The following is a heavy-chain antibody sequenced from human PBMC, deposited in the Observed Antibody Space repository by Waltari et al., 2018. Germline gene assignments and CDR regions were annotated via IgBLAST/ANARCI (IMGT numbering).Heavy chain of an antibody. D-gene: IGHD3-22*01. CDR3: AKESDSTGYFDY. V-gene: IGHV3-23*01. CDR1: GFTFSNYA. CDR2: LSSTGATT. Sequence: EVQLLESGGGFLQPGGSLRLSCVASGFTFSNYAMNWVRQAPGKGLGWVSLLSSTGATTYYSDSVKARFTISRDNSKNTLYLEMHSLRVEDTAIYYCAKESDSTGYFDYWGQGTLVTVSS. J-gene: IGHJ4*02.